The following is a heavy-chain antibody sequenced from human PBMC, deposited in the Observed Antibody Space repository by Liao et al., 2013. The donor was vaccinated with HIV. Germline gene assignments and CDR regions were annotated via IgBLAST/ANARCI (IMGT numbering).Heavy chain of an antibody. CDR2: VSGSGSI. CDR1: GGSISTYY. V-gene: IGHV4-4*07. J-gene: IGHJ3*02. CDR3: ARGGGGFDI. Sequence: QFQLQESGPGLVKPSETLSLTCTVSGGSISTYYWHWIRQPAGKGLEWIGRVSGSGSIAYNPSLRRRLLLSLDTFTNRFFLNLNSVTAADTAVYYCARGGGGFDIWGQGTVVIVSS.